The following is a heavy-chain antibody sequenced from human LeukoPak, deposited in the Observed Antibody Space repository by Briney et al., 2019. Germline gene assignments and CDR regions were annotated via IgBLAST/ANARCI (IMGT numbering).Heavy chain of an antibody. CDR1: GGSISSGGYY. CDR2: IYHSGST. D-gene: IGHD3-16*01. Sequence: SETLSLTCTVSGGSISSGGYYWSWIRQPPGKGLEWIGDIYHSGSTNCNPSLKSRVTTSVDKSKNQFSLKLSSVTAADTAVYYCARVPSGNDYVWGSWKAFDCWGQGTLVTVSS. V-gene: IGHV4-30-2*01. CDR3: ARVPSGNDYVWGSWKAFDC. J-gene: IGHJ4*02.